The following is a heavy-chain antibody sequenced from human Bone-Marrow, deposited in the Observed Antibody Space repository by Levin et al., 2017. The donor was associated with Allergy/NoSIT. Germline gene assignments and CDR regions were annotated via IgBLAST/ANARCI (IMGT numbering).Heavy chain of an antibody. CDR2: MNGDGRST. CDR1: GFTFSGFW. V-gene: IGHV3-74*01. J-gene: IGHJ6*02. Sequence: SCAASGFTFSGFWMHWVRRTPGKGLMWVSGMNGDGRSTNNADSVKGRFTISRDNAKSTLYLQMNSLRGEDTAVYYCARGNYYGMDVWGQGTTVTVFS. CDR3: ARGNYYGMDV.